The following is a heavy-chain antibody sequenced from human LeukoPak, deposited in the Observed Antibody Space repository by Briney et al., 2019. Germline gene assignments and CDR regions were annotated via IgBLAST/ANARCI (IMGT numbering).Heavy chain of an antibody. D-gene: IGHD3-22*01. Sequence: SETLSLTCAVSGYSISSGYFWGRIRQPPGKGLEWIGTIYHSGSTYYNPSLKSRVTISVDTSKNQFSLMLSSVTAADTAVYYCARDTNYDSSGDAIFDYWGQGTLVTVSS. V-gene: IGHV4-38-2*02. J-gene: IGHJ4*02. CDR1: GYSISSGYF. CDR2: IYHSGST. CDR3: ARDTNYDSSGDAIFDY.